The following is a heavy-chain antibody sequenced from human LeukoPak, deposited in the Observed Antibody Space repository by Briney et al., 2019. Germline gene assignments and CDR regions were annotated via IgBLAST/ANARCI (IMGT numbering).Heavy chain of an antibody. CDR1: GFTFSSYS. V-gene: IGHV3-21*01. J-gene: IGHJ5*02. D-gene: IGHD3-10*01. CDR2: ISSSSSYI. Sequence: GGSLRLSCAASGFTFSSYSMNWVRQAPGKGLEWVPSISSSSSYIYYADSVKGRFTISRDNAKNSLYLQMNSLRAEDTAVYYCARDSYGSGTPSFDPWGQGTLVTVSS. CDR3: ARDSYGSGTPSFDP.